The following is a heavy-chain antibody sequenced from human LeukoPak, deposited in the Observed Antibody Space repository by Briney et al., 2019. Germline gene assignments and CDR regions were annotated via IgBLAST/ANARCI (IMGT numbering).Heavy chain of an antibody. Sequence: SGGSLRLSCAASGFSFSTYVMRWVRQAPGKGLEWVAVLSYDGSEKYYADSVKGRFTISRDNSKNTLYLQLNSLRPEDTAVYYCARALSYSSGWHADYWGQGALVTVSS. CDR1: GFSFSTYV. CDR2: LSYDGSEK. CDR3: ARALSYSSGWHADY. D-gene: IGHD6-19*01. V-gene: IGHV3-30*04. J-gene: IGHJ4*02.